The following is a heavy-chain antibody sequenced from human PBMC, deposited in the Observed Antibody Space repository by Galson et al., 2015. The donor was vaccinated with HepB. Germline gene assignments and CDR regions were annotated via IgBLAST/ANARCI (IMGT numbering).Heavy chain of an antibody. CDR2: IYSGGSI. V-gene: IGHV3-66*01. J-gene: IGHJ3*02. Sequence: SLRLSCAASGFTVSSNYMSWVRQAPGKGLEWVSVIYSGGSIHYADSVKGRFTMSRDNSKNTLFLQMNSLRVEDTAVYYCARDRDSSTWYFAFNIWGQGTMVTVSS. D-gene: IGHD6-13*01. CDR1: GFTVSSNY. CDR3: ARDRDSSTWYFAFNI.